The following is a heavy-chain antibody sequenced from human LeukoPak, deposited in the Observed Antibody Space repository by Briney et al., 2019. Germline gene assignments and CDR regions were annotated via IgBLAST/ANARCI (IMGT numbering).Heavy chain of an antibody. J-gene: IGHJ6*03. CDR3: ARESLGYCSGSTCYYFYMDF. D-gene: IGHD2-15*01. Sequence: PGGSPRLSCAASGFTFSSYSMNWVRQAPGKGLEWLSYISGSSSTIYYADSVKGRFTISRDNAKNSLYLQMNSLRAEDTAVYYCARESLGYCSGSTCYYFYMDFWGKGTTVTVSS. CDR1: GFTFSSYS. CDR2: ISGSSSTI. V-gene: IGHV3-48*04.